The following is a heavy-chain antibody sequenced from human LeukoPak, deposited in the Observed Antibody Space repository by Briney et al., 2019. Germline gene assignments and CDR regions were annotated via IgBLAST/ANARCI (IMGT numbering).Heavy chain of an antibody. CDR3: ARGFTYYYDSSGQGGFDP. CDR1: GGTFSSYA. Sequence: ASVKVSCKPSGGTFSSYAISWVRQAPGQGLEWMGGIIPIFGTANYAQKFQGRVTITADESTSTAYMELSSLRSEDTAVYYCARGFTYYYDSSGQGGFDPWGQGTLVTVSS. V-gene: IGHV1-69*13. CDR2: IIPIFGTA. D-gene: IGHD3-22*01. J-gene: IGHJ5*02.